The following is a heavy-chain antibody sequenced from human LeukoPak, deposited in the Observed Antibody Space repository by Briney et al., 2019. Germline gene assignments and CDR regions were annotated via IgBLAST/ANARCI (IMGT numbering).Heavy chain of an antibody. D-gene: IGHD3-16*02. CDR3: AKGYTDFDY. V-gene: IGHV3-30*18. CDR1: GFTFSNYG. CDR2: ISYDGSDK. Sequence: PGGSLSLSCAASGFTFSNYGFHWVRQTPGKGLEWVAVISYDGSDKYYADSVKGRFTISRDNSKNTLYLQMNSLRAEDTAVYYCAKGYTDFDYWGQGTLVTVSS. J-gene: IGHJ4*02.